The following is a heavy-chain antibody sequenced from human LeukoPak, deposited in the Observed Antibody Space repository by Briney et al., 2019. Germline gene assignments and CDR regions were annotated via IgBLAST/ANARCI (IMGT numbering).Heavy chain of an antibody. Sequence: GGSLRLSCAASGFTFSDYYMSWIRQAPGKGLEWVSYICSSNSYTNYADSVKGRFYADSVKGRFTISRDNAKNSLYLQMNSLRAEDTAVYYCASLTYYFDSSGYYPGYFQHWGQGTLVTVSS. V-gene: IGHV3-11*03. CDR2: ICSSNSYT. D-gene: IGHD3-22*01. J-gene: IGHJ1*01. CDR3: ASLTYYFDSSGYYPGYFQH. CDR1: GFTFSDYY.